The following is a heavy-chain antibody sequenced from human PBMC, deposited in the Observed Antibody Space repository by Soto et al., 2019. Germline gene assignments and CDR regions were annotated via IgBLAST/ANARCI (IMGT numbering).Heavy chain of an antibody. Sequence: QLQLQESGPGLVKPSETLSLTRTVSGGSISSGTYYWGWIRQPPGKGLEWIGSLYYTGRTYYSPSLKSRVTISVDTSKNHFSLNLTSVTAADTAVYYCARRLARGVIGWFDPWGQGTLVTVSS. CDR2: LYYTGRT. CDR1: GGSISSGTYY. J-gene: IGHJ5*02. CDR3: ARRLARGVIGWFDP. D-gene: IGHD3-10*01. V-gene: IGHV4-39*02.